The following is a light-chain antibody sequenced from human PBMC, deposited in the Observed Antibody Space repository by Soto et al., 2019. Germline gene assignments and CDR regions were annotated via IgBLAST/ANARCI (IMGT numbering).Light chain of an antibody. CDR1: QSVSSN. J-gene: IGKJ5*01. Sequence: ETVMTQSPAALSVSPGERATLSCSASQSVSSNVAWYQQTPGQAPRLRIYGASTRAAGIPDRFSGSGSGTEFTLTISSLQSEDFAVYYCQQYNNWPPVNFGQGTRLDIK. V-gene: IGKV3-15*01. CDR2: GAS. CDR3: QQYNNWPPVN.